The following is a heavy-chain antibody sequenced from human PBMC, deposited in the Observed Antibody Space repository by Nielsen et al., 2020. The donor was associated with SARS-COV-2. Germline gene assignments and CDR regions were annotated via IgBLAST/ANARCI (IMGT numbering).Heavy chain of an antibody. V-gene: IGHV1-46*01. CDR3: ARGGYCSDGSCYGSDY. CDR1: GYTFTSYY. Sequence: ASVKVSCKASGYTFTSYYMHWVRQAPGQGLEWMGIINPSGGSTSYAQKFQGRVTMTRDTSTSTVYMELSSLRSEDTAVYYCARGGYCSDGSCYGSDYWGQGTLVTVSS. CDR2: INPSGGST. D-gene: IGHD2-15*01. J-gene: IGHJ4*02.